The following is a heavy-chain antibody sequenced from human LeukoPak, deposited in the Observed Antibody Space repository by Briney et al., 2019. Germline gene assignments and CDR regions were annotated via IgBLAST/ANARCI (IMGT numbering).Heavy chain of an antibody. CDR3: ARDPQLGPFDY. V-gene: IGHV4-59*12. CDR2: MYYNGNP. D-gene: IGHD6-6*01. Sequence: SETLSLTCSVSGGSISSYYWSWIRQPPGKGLEWIGYMYYNGNPNYNPSLKSRVTISLDTSKNQFSLKLSSLTAADTAVYYCARDPQLGPFDYWGQGTLVTVSS. CDR1: GGSISSYY. J-gene: IGHJ4*02.